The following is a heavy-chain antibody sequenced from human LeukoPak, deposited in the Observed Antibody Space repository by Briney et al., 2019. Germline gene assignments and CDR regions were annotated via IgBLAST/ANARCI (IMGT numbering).Heavy chain of an antibody. D-gene: IGHD3-16*01. V-gene: IGHV4-39*07. J-gene: IGHJ4*02. Sequence: SETLSLTCTVSGGPISSSSYYWGWIRQPPGKGLEWIGSIYYSGSTYYNPSLKSRVTISIDTSKNQFSLKLSSVTAADTAVYYCAREGVRWGELWRIDYGGQGT. CDR3: AREGVRWGELWRIDY. CDR1: GGPISSSSYY. CDR2: IYYSGST.